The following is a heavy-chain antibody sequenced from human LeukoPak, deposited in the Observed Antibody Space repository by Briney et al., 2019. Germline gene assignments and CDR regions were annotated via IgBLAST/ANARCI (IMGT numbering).Heavy chain of an antibody. CDR1: GGTFSSYA. CDR3: ARVSNIAVAWFDP. D-gene: IGHD6-19*01. CDR2: IIPIFGTA. V-gene: IGHV1-69*05. J-gene: IGHJ5*02. Sequence: SVKVSCKASGGTFSSYAISWVRQAPGQGLEWMGGIIPIFGTANYAQKFQGRVTITTDESTSTAYMELSSLRSEDTAVYYCARVSNIAVAWFDPWGRGTLVTVSP.